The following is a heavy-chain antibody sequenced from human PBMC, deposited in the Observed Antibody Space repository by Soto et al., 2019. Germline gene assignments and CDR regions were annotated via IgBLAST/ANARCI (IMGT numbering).Heavy chain of an antibody. CDR1: GFNFSSYG. Sequence: HVQLVESGGGVVQPGRSLRLSCAVYGFNFSSYGIHWVRQAPGKGLACVAVISYDGSHKASADSVKGRFAISRDNSKHTLFLQMNSLRVEDTAVYYCAKDIVKTSSWPADWGQGTLVTVSS. J-gene: IGHJ4*02. CDR3: AKDIVKTSSWPAD. D-gene: IGHD2-2*01. CDR2: ISYDGSHK. V-gene: IGHV3-30*18.